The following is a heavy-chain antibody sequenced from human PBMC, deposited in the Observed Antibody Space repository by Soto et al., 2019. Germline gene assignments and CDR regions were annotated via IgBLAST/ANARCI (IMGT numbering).Heavy chain of an antibody. D-gene: IGHD3-10*01. Sequence: EVQLVETGGGLTQPGGSLRLSCENSGFTVNSDYMSWVRQAPGKWLEWVSIIYAGGSTYYADSVRGRFTISSDNPRNTLYLQMNSLRVEDTAVYYCARSFDYGYIHHWGQGTLVTVSS. CDR1: GFTVNSDY. CDR2: IYAGGST. V-gene: IGHV3-53*02. CDR3: ARSFDYGYIHH. J-gene: IGHJ4*02.